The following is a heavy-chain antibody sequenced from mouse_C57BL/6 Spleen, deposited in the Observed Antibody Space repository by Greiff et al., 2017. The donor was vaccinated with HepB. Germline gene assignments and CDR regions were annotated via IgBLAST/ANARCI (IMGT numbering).Heavy chain of an antibody. CDR2: IYPRDGST. CDR1: GYTFTSYD. V-gene: IGHV1-85*01. D-gene: IGHD2-3*01. J-gene: IGHJ2*01. CDR3: ARWDDGYYGFYFDY. Sequence: VQLQQSGPELVKPGASVKLSCKASGYTFTSYDINWVKQRPGQGLEWIGWIYPRDGSTKYNEKFKGKATLTVDTSSSTAYMELHSLPSEDSAVYFCARWDDGYYGFYFDYWGQGTTLTVSS.